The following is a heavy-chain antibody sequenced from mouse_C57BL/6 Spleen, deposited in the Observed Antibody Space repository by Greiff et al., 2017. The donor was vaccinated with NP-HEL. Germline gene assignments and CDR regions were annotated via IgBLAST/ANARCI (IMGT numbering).Heavy chain of an antibody. CDR3: ASNYAMDY. CDR1: GFTFSDYG. Sequence: EVKLMESGGGLVKPGGSLKLSCAASGFTFSDYGMHWVRQAPEKGLEWVAYISSGSSTIYYVDTVKGRFTISRDNAKNTLFLQMTSLRSEDTDMDECASNYAMDYWGQGTSVTVSS. V-gene: IGHV5-17*01. J-gene: IGHJ4*01. CDR2: ISSGSSTI.